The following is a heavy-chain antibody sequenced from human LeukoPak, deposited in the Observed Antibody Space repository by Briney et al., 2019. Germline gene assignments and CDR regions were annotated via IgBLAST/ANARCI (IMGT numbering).Heavy chain of an antibody. J-gene: IGHJ4*01. CDR3: ARDGTAAGLYFDL. D-gene: IGHD6-13*01. CDR2: IRQDGSEK. Sequence: GGSLRLSCAVSGFTFTDYWMNWVRQAPGKGLEWVASIRQDGSEKTYVDSVKGRFTISRDNTKNSLSLQVNSLRVEDTALYYCARDGTAAGLYFDLWGQGTLVTVSS. V-gene: IGHV3-7*01. CDR1: GFTFTDYW.